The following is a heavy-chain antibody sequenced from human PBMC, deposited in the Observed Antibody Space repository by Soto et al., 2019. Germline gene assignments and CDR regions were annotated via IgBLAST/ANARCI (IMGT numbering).Heavy chain of an antibody. J-gene: IGHJ6*02. CDR3: ARDYGSGSHGAYYYYGMDV. D-gene: IGHD3-10*01. V-gene: IGHV4-61*01. CDR2: IYYSGST. Sequence: QVQLQESGPGLVKPSETLSLTCTVSGGSVSSGSYYWSWIRQPPGKGLEGNGYIYYSGSTNYNPSLKSRVTISVDTSKNQFSLKLSSVTAADKAVYYCARDYGSGSHGAYYYYGMDVWGQGTTVTVSS. CDR1: GGSVSSGSYY.